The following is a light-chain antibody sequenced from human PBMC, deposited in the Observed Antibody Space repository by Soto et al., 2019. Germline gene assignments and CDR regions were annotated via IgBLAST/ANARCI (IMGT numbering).Light chain of an antibody. J-gene: IGKJ1*01. CDR3: QQYDNSVWT. V-gene: IGKV3-20*01. Sequence: IVLTQSPGTLSSSPGERATLSCRASQSVSTSNLAWYQQRPDQAPRLLIYGASRRATGIPDRFSGSGSGTDFTLTISRLEPEDLAVYYCQQYDNSVWTFGQGTKVEI. CDR1: QSVSTSN. CDR2: GAS.